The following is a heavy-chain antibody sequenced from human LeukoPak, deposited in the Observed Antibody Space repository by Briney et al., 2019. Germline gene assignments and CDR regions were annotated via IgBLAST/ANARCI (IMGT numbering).Heavy chain of an antibody. J-gene: IGHJ4*02. CDR2: ISSGSTTI. V-gene: IGHV3-48*04. CDR3: VRWSTVTKGGY. Sequence: GGSLRLSCAASGFTFSSYSMNWVRQAPGKGLDWISYISSGSTTIYYADSVKGRFTISRDDAKNSLYLQMNSLRAEDTAVYYCVRWSTVTKGGYWGQGTLVTVSS. D-gene: IGHD4-17*01. CDR1: GFTFSSYS.